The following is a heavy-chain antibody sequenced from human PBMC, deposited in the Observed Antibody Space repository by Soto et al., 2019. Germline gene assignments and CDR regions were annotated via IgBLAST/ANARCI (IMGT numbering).Heavy chain of an antibody. J-gene: IGHJ3*02. CDR3: ATARPDCSGGSCYLPGFLVAFDI. Sequence: GESLKISCKGSGYSFISYWIGWVRQMPGKGLEWTGIIYGGDSETRYSPSFQGQVTLSADKSISTAYLQWSSLKASDTAMYYCATARPDCSGGSCYLPGFLVAFDIWGQGTMVTVSS. D-gene: IGHD2-15*01. CDR1: GYSFISYW. CDR2: IYGGDSET. V-gene: IGHV5-51*01.